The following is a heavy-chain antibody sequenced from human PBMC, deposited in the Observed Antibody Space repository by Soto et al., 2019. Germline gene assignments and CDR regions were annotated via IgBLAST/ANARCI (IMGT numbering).Heavy chain of an antibody. CDR2: ILPIFGTA. Sequence: QVQLVQSGAEVKKPGSSVKVSCKASGGTFSSYAISWVRQAPGQGLEWMGGILPIFGTANYAQKCQGRVTMTADDSTSTAYMKLSSLRSEDTAVYYCASAVGYGTNGVCYGPFDYWGQGTLVTVSS. CDR3: ASAVGYGTNGVCYGPFDY. CDR1: GGTFSSYA. D-gene: IGHD2-8*01. J-gene: IGHJ4*02. V-gene: IGHV1-69*12.